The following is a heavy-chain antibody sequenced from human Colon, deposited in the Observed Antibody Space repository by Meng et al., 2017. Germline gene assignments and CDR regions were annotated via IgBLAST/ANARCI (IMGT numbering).Heavy chain of an antibody. Sequence: QVQLQESGPGLVKPSGTLSVTCAVSGDSISAPTWLNWVRQATGQGLEWIGEIYHTGTTNIYPSFKSRVTMSIDKSRNEFSLKLNSLTAADTAIYCCARGGITYDAAQFFDYWGQGILVTVSS. CDR1: GDSISAPTW. CDR3: ARGGITYDAAQFFDY. J-gene: IGHJ5*01. V-gene: IGHV4-4*01. D-gene: IGHD2-15*01. CDR2: IYHTGTT.